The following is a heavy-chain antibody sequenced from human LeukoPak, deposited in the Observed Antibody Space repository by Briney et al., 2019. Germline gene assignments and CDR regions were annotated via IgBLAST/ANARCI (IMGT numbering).Heavy chain of an antibody. CDR1: GGSFSGYY. J-gene: IGHJ3*02. D-gene: IGHD6-13*01. CDR3: ARAGTGDDAFDI. V-gene: IGHV4-59*10. CDR2: IYTSGST. Sequence: KPSETLSLTCAVYGGSFSGYYWNWIRQPAGKGLEWIGRIYTSGSTNYNPSLKSRVTMSVDTSKNQFSLRLSSVTAADTAVYYCARAGTGDDAFDIWGQGTVVTVSS.